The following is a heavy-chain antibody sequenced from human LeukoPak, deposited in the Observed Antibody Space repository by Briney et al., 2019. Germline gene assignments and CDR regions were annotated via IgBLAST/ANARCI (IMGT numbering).Heavy chain of an antibody. J-gene: IGHJ4*02. Sequence: SETLSLTCTVSGGSISSYYWSWIRQPPGKGLEWVGYIYYSGNAIYNPSLKSRVTISVDTSKNQFPLKLSSVTAADTAVYYCARAEMVRGVIVIDYWGQGTLVTVSS. CDR1: GGSISSYY. CDR2: IYYSGNA. V-gene: IGHV4-59*01. D-gene: IGHD3-10*01. CDR3: ARAEMVRGVIVIDY.